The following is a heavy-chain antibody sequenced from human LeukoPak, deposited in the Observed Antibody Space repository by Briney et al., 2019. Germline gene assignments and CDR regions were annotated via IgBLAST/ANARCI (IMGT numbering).Heavy chain of an antibody. CDR2: ITGSSTWT. Sequence: GGSLRLSCEASGFTFGNFGMTWVRQAPGKGLQWVSGITGSSTWTYYAASVKGRFTVSRDNSQNTLHLQMTSLRADDTAVYYCARELVSSGTGYFDLWGRGTLVTVSS. V-gene: IGHV3-23*01. J-gene: IGHJ2*01. CDR1: GFTFGNFG. CDR3: ARELVSSGTGYFDL. D-gene: IGHD3-10*01.